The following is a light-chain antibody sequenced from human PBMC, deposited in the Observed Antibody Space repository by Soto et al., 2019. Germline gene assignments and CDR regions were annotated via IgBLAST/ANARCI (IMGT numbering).Light chain of an antibody. Sequence: EIVLTQSPGTLSLSPGERATLSCRASQSVSSSYLAWYQQKPGQAPRPLIYGASSRAIGIPDRFSGSGSGTDLTLTISRLEPEDFAVYYCQPYGSSPWTFGQGTKVEIK. CDR2: GAS. CDR3: QPYGSSPWT. CDR1: QSVSSSY. V-gene: IGKV3-20*01. J-gene: IGKJ1*01.